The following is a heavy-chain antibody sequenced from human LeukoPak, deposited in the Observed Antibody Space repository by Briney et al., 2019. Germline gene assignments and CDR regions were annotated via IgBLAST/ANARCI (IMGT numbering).Heavy chain of an antibody. D-gene: IGHD2-15*01. CDR2: IYYTGST. V-gene: IGHV4-59*08. J-gene: IGHJ4*02. CDR1: GGSISHYY. CDR3: ARGRGSGPFDY. Sequence: SETLSLTCTVSGGSISHYYWSWIRQPPGKGLEWIGYIYYTGSTKYNPSLESRVAISVDTSKNQFSLKVTSVTAADTAVFYCARGRGSGPFDYWGQGTLVTVSS.